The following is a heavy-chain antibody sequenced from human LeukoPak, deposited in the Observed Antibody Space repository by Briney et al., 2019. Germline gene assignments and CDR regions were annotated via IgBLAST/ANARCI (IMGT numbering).Heavy chain of an antibody. CDR3: ARESFPTFYYDSSGYYFDY. Sequence: SETLSLTCTVSGGSISSKSYWGWIRQSPGKGLEWIGSIYYSGNSYYSVSLKSRVTISVDTSKNQFSLKMTSVTAADTAVYLCARESFPTFYYDSSGYYFDYWGQGTLVTVSS. D-gene: IGHD3-22*01. V-gene: IGHV4-39*07. J-gene: IGHJ4*02. CDR2: IYYSGNS. CDR1: GGSISSKSY.